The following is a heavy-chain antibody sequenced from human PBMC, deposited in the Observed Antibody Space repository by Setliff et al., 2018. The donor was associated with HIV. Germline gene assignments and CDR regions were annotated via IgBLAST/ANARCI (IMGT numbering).Heavy chain of an antibody. Sequence: PSETLSLTCTVPGGSINRSNYYWGWIRQPPGKGLEWIGTISYTGSTYYDPSLKSRVTISLDTSKNQFFLKLSSVTAPDTAIYYCARRTWEYYDTLTGYYRSPKNFDSWGQGTLVTVSS. CDR2: ISYTGST. CDR1: GGSINRSNYY. V-gene: IGHV4-39*01. J-gene: IGHJ4*02. CDR3: ARRTWEYYDTLTGYYRSPKNFDS. D-gene: IGHD3-9*01.